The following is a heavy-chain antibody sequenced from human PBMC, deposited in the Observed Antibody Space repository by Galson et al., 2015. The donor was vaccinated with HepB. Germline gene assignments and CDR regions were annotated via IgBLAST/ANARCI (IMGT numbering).Heavy chain of an antibody. V-gene: IGHV3-9*01. CDR1: GFTFDDYA. CDR2: ISWNSGSI. J-gene: IGHJ4*02. D-gene: IGHD1-26*01. CDR3: AKDFVSGGSYLFDY. Sequence: SLRLSCAASGFTFDDYAMHWVRQAPGKGLEWVSGISWNSGSIGYADSVKGRFTISRDNAKNSLYLQMNSLRAEDTALYYCAKDFVSGGSYLFDYWGQGTLVTVSS.